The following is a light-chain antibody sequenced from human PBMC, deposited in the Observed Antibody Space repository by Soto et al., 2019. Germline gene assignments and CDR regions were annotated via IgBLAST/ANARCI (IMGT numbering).Light chain of an antibody. Sequence: EIVMTQSPATLSVSPGETASLSCRASQSAGTILAWYQHKPGQAPRLLIYYISTRATGIPARFSGSGSGTEFTLTINSLQSEDSAVYYCQQHNQWPITFGQGTMLEIK. CDR1: QSAGTI. CDR2: YIS. J-gene: IGKJ5*01. CDR3: QQHNQWPIT. V-gene: IGKV3D-15*01.